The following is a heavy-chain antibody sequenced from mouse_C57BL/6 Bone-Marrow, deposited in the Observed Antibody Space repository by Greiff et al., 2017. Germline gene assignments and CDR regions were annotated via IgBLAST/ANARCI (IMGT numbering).Heavy chain of an antibody. CDR1: GYTFTSYG. CDR3: ARFYYGSSYYAMDY. Sequence: QVQLQPSGAELARPGASVKLSCKASGYTFTSYGISWVKQRTGQGLAWIGAIYPRSGNTSYNETFKGKATRTADKSSSTAYMELRSLTSEDSAVYFCARFYYGSSYYAMDYWGQGTSVTGSS. V-gene: IGHV1-81*01. D-gene: IGHD1-1*01. J-gene: IGHJ4*01. CDR2: IYPRSGNT.